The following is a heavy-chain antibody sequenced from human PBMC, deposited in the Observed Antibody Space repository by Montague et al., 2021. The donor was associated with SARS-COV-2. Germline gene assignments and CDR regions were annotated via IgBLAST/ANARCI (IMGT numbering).Heavy chain of an antibody. D-gene: IGHD6-13*01. V-gene: IGHV6-1*01. CDR3: ARGISATNK. J-gene: IGHJ4*02. Sequence: CAISGDSVSSNTAAWNWIRQSPSRGLEWLGRTYYRSKWYNDYAVSVKSRISINADTSKNQFSLQLNSVTPEDTAVNYCARGISATNKWGQGTLVTVSS. CDR2: TYYRSKWYN. CDR1: GDSVSSNTAA.